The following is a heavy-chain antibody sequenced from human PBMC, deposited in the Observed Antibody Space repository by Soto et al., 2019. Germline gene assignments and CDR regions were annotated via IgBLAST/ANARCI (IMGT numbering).Heavy chain of an antibody. CDR1: LFTFGSYA. D-gene: IGHD6-19*01. CDR2: ISGSGDRI. Sequence: EVQLLESGGGLVQPGGSLRLSCEASLFTFGSYAMGWVGQAPGKGLEWVSVISGSGDRIYYADSVKGRFTISRDNSKNTLYLQMNSLRAEDTAIYYCAKDYGAVAEKWGQGTLVTVSS. CDR3: AKDYGAVAEK. J-gene: IGHJ4*02. V-gene: IGHV3-23*01.